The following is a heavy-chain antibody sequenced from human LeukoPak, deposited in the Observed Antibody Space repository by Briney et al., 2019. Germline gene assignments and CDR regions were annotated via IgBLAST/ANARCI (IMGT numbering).Heavy chain of an antibody. Sequence: PSETLSLTCTVSGGSISSYYWSWIRQPAGKGLEWIGRIYTSGSTNYNPSLKSRVTILLDTSKNQFSLKLRSVTAADTAMYYCARGPLYGSASYYFDYWGQGILVTVSS. V-gene: IGHV4-4*07. CDR2: IYTSGST. D-gene: IGHD3-10*01. CDR3: ARGPLYGSASYYFDY. J-gene: IGHJ4*02. CDR1: GGSISSYY.